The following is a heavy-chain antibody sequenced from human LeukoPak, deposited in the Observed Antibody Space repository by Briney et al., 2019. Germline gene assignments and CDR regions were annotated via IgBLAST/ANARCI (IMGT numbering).Heavy chain of an antibody. CDR3: ARVPSPLSYFDS. Sequence: GGALRLSCAASGFTFSDYYMTWVRQAPGKGLEWISYISSDGTTIYYADSVKGRVTISRDNAKKSLYLQNNSARDQKTPLYYFARVPSPLSYFDSWGQGTLLTVSS. J-gene: IGHJ4*02. CDR2: ISSDGTTI. V-gene: IGHV3-11*01. CDR1: GFTFSDYY.